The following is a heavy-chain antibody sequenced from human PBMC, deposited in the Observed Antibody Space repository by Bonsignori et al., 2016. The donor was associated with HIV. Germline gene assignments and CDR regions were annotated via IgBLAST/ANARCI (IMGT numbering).Heavy chain of an antibody. CDR3: AREGLWSGDSDWFDP. D-gene: IGHD3-3*01. Sequence: GSLRLSCAVYGGSFSGYYWSWIRQPPGKGLEWIGEINHSGSTNYNPSLKSRVTISVDTSKNQFSLKLSSVTAADTAVYYCAREGLWSGDSDWFDPWGQGTLVTVSS. V-gene: IGHV4-34*01. CDR2: INHSGST. J-gene: IGHJ5*02. CDR1: GGSFSGYY.